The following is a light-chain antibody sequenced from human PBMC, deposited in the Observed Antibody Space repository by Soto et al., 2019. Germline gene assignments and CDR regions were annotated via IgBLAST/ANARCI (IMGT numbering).Light chain of an antibody. J-gene: IGKJ1*01. Sequence: EVVMTQSPTTLSVSPGERATLSCRASQSVTSNYLAWYQQKPGQAPRLLIYGISTRATGVPDRFSGSGSGTVFTLTISRLEPEDFAVYYCQQYTDWPLTFGQGTKVDIK. CDR2: GIS. CDR1: QSVTSNY. CDR3: QQYTDWPLT. V-gene: IGKV3-20*01.